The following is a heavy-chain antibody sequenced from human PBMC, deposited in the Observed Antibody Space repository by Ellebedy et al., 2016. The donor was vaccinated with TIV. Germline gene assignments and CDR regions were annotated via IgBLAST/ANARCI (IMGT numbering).Heavy chain of an antibody. J-gene: IGHJ4*02. CDR1: GFTFSSYA. D-gene: IGHD3-10*01. V-gene: IGHV3-64*01. CDR2: ISSNGGST. Sequence: GESLKISCAASGFTFSSYAMHWVRQAPGKGLEYVSAISSNGGSTYYANSVKGRFTISRDNSKNTLYLQMGSLRAEDMAVYYCASSRALYGSGSYHFDYWGQGTLVTVSS. CDR3: ASSRALYGSGSYHFDY.